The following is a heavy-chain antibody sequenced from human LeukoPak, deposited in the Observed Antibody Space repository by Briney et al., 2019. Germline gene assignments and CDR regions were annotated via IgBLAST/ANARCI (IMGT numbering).Heavy chain of an antibody. D-gene: IGHD6-19*01. Sequence: PGGSLRLSCAASGFTFSSYGMHWVRQAPGKGLEWVAVISYDGSNKYYADSVKGRFTISRDNSKNTLYLQMNSLRAEDTAVYYCARMGIAVAGVFDYWGQGTLVTVSS. CDR2: ISYDGSNK. J-gene: IGHJ4*02. V-gene: IGHV3-30*03. CDR3: ARMGIAVAGVFDY. CDR1: GFTFSSYG.